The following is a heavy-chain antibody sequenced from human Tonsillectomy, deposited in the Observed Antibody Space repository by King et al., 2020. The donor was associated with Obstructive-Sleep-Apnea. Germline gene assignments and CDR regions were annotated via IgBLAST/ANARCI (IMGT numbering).Heavy chain of an antibody. CDR3: ASVVYSEVQNYCYGMDV. CDR1: GGTFSNYG. Sequence: QLVQSGAEVKKPGSSVKVSCKASGGTFSNYGITWVRQAPGQGLEWMGGIIPPLDITNYAQKFQGRVTITADKSTSTAYMELSTLRSEDTAVYYCASVVYSEVQNYCYGMDVWGQGTTVTVSS. D-gene: IGHD2-21*01. V-gene: IGHV1-69*09. J-gene: IGHJ6*02. CDR2: IIPPLDIT.